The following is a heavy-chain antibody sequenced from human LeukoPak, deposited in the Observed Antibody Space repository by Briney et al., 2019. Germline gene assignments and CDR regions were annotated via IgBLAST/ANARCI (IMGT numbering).Heavy chain of an antibody. CDR1: GFTFSSYA. D-gene: IGHD3-10*01. Sequence: GGSLRLSCAASGFTFSSYAMSWVRQAPGKGLEWVSAISGSGGSTYYADSVKGRFTISRDNSKNTLFLQMESPRDEDTAEYYCARDRSRNYVSGEFYGMDVWGQGTTVTVSS. CDR2: ISGSGGST. J-gene: IGHJ6*02. CDR3: ARDRSRNYVSGEFYGMDV. V-gene: IGHV3-23*01.